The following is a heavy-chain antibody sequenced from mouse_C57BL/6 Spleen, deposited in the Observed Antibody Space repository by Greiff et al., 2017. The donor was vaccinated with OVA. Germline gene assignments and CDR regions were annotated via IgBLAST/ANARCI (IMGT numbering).Heavy chain of an antibody. CDR2: IWTGGGT. J-gene: IGHJ3*01. Sequence: VQLQQSGPGLVAPSQSLSITCTVSGFSLTSYAISWVRQPPGKGLEWLGVIWTGGGTTYNSALKSRLSISKDNSKSQVFLKMNSLQTDDTARYYCARTSTAQATPWFAYWGQGTLVTVSA. CDR3: ARTSTAQATPWFAY. V-gene: IGHV2-9-1*01. CDR1: GFSLTSYA. D-gene: IGHD3-2*02.